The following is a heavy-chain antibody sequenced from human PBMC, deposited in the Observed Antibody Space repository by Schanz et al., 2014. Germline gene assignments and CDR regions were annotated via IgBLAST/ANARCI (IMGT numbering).Heavy chain of an antibody. V-gene: IGHV1-69*04. CDR1: GGTFVTFF. CDR2: ISPLLGVA. Sequence: QVHLVQSGAEVKEPGSSVKVSCKPSGGTFVTFFFTWVRQAPGQGPQWMGRISPLLGVANYAQEFQGRLTITADTSTITAYMELSSLRSEDTAVYYCATCSGGTCHAKPVLDNWGQGTLVTVSS. J-gene: IGHJ4*02. D-gene: IGHD2-15*01. CDR3: ATCSGGTCHAKPVLDN.